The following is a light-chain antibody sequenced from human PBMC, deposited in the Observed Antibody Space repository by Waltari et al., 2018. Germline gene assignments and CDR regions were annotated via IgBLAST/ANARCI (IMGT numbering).Light chain of an antibody. Sequence: ERILTQSPATLSVSPGESATLSCRASQSITTNLAWYQQKPGQAPRLLIYAASTRATGVPARFSGSGFGTEFTLTISSLQPEDFATYYCQQYNSYPFTFGGGTKVEIK. V-gene: IGKV3-15*01. CDR1: QSITTN. CDR2: AAS. CDR3: QQYNSYPFT. J-gene: IGKJ4*01.